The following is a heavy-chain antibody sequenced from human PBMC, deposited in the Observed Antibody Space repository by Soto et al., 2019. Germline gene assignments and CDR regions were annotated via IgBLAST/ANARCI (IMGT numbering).Heavy chain of an antibody. CDR2: IYYSGST. Sequence: QVQLQESGPGLVKPSQTLSLTCTVSGGSISSGGYYWSWIRQHPGKGLEWIGYIYYSGSTYHNPSLKSRVTISVDTSKNQFSLKLSSVTAADTAVYYCAREGSDTNSWFDPWGQGTLVTVSS. J-gene: IGHJ5*02. V-gene: IGHV4-31*03. CDR1: GGSISSGGYY. D-gene: IGHD3-10*01. CDR3: AREGSDTNSWFDP.